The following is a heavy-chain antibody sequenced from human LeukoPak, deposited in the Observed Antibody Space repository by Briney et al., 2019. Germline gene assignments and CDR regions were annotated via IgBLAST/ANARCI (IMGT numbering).Heavy chain of an antibody. V-gene: IGHV3-33*01. CDR2: IWYDGSNK. CDR3: ARDRGYSSYYFDY. J-gene: IGHJ4*02. D-gene: IGHD6-13*01. Sequence: PGGSLRLSCAASGFTFSSYGMHWVRQAPGNGLEWVAVIWYDGSNKYYTDSVKGRFTISRDNSKNTLYLQMNSLRAEDTAVYYCARDRGYSSYYFDYWGQGTLVTVSS. CDR1: GFTFSSYG.